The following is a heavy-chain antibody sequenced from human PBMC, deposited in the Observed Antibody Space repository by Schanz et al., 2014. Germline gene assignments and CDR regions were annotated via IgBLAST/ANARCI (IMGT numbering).Heavy chain of an antibody. J-gene: IGHJ6*02. CDR3: ARFLARYQYYGVDV. CDR2: INGNGGIT. D-gene: IGHD3-3*01. CDR1: GFTFSTYA. Sequence: EVQLLESGGALVQPGGSLRLSCSASGFTFSTYAMSWVRQAPGKGLEWVSAINGNGGITYYADPVKGRFTISRDNSKNTLYLQMNSLRAEDTAVYYCARFLARYQYYGVDVWGQGTTVIVSS. V-gene: IGHV3-23*01.